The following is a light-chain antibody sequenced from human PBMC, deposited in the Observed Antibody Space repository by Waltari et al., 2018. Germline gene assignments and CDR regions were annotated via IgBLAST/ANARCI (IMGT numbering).Light chain of an antibody. CDR3: QQSYSTPLT. V-gene: IGKV1-39*01. J-gene: IGKJ4*01. CDR2: AAS. CDR1: QSISSY. Sequence: DIQLTQSPSSLSASVRDRVTLTCRASQSISSYLNWYQQKPGKAPKLLIYAASSLQSGVPSRFSGSGSGTDFTLTISSLQPEDFATYYCQQSYSTPLTFGGGTKVEIK.